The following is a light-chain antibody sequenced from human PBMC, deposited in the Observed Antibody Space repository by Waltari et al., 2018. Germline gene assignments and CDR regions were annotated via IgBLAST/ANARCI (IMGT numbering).Light chain of an antibody. J-gene: IGKJ4*01. Sequence: DIQMTQSPSSLSASVGDRVTITCRASQTINNYLNWYQQKPGKAPKLLIYDASSLQTGVSSRFSGSGSGTGFTLTISNLQPEDFATYSCQQSSSTPFTFGGGTKVEIK. CDR3: QQSSSTPFT. V-gene: IGKV1-39*01. CDR1: QTINNY. CDR2: DAS.